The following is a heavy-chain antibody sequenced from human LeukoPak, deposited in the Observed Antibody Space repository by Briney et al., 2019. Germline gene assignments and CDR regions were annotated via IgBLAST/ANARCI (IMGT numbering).Heavy chain of an antibody. J-gene: IGHJ3*01. D-gene: IGHD2/OR15-2a*01. Sequence: GGSLSLSCAASGFIVSSNYMSWVRQAPGKGLEWVSVIYSGGNTFYADSVKGRFTISRDNPKNTLYLQMNSLRAEDTAVYYCARLFYDQVSHAFDLSGQGTMVTVSS. V-gene: IGHV3-53*01. CDR3: ARLFYDQVSHAFDL. CDR2: IYSGGNT. CDR1: GFIVSSNY.